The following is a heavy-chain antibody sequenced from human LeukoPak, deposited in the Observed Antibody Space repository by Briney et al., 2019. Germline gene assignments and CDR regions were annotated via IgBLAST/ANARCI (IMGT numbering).Heavy chain of an antibody. J-gene: IGHJ2*01. CDR2: IKQDGSEK. D-gene: IGHD3-16*01. CDR1: GFTFSGYW. CDR3: ARAFGVPL. V-gene: IGHV3-7*01. Sequence: GGSLRLSCAASGFTFSGYWVSWVRQAPGKGLEWVANIKQDGSEKYYVDSVKGRFTISRDNAKNSLYVQMNSLRAEDTPVYYCARAFGVPLWGRGTLVTVSS.